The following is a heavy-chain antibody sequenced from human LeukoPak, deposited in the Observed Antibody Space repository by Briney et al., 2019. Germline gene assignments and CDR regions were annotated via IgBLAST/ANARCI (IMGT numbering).Heavy chain of an antibody. CDR3: ARGLISGITMVRGGIYYYYYMDV. J-gene: IGHJ6*03. V-gene: IGHV3-21*01. CDR2: ISSISSYI. CDR1: GFTFSSYS. Sequence: GGSLRLSCAASGFTFSSYSMNWVRQAPGKGLEWVSSISSISSYIYYADSVKGRFTISRDNAKNSLYLQMNSLRAEDTAVYYCARGLISGITMVRGGIYYYYYMDVWGKGTTVTVSS. D-gene: IGHD3-10*01.